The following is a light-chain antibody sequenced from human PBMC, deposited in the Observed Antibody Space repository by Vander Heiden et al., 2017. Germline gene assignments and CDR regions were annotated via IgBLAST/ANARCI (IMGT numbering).Light chain of an antibody. CDR3: QQSDSTPFT. J-gene: IGKJ3*01. CDR2: AAS. V-gene: IGKV1-39*01. CDR1: QSISSY. Sequence: DIQMTQSPSSLSASVGDRVTITCRASQSISSYLNWYQQKPGKAPKLLIYAASSLQSGVPSRFSGSGSGTDFTLTISSLQPEDFATHYCQQSDSTPFTFGHGTKVDIK.